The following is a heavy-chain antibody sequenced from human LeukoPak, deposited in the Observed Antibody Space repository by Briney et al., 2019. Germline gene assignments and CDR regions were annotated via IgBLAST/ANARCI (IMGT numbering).Heavy chain of an antibody. CDR3: ARDTSSIVGPRFDY. V-gene: IGHV3-7*01. D-gene: IGHD1-26*01. Sequence: GESLKISCAASGFTFSNYWMSWVRQAPGKGLEWVAIIKQDGSEQYYVDSVKGRFTISRDNAENSLYLQMNGLRAEDTAVYYCARDTSSIVGPRFDYWGQGTLVTVSS. CDR2: IKQDGSEQ. CDR1: GFTFSNYW. J-gene: IGHJ4*02.